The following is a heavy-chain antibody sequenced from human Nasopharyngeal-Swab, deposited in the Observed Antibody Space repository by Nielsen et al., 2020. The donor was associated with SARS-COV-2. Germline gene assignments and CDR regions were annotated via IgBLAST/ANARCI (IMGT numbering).Heavy chain of an antibody. CDR2: ISAYNGNT. V-gene: IGHV1-18*01. Sequence: WVRQAPGQGLEWMGWISAYNGNTNYAQKLQGRVTMTTDTSTSTAHMELRSLRSDDTAVYYCARDRLEGGNYYYYGMDVWGQGTTVTVSS. CDR3: ARDRLEGGNYYYYGMDV. D-gene: IGHD3-16*01. J-gene: IGHJ6*02.